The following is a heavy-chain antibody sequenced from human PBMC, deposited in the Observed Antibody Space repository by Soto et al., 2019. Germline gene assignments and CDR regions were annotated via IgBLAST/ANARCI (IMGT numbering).Heavy chain of an antibody. CDR3: ARVRVGGRGYTNDAFDI. Sequence: SETLSLTCAVSGGSISSYYWSWIRQPPGKGLEWIGYIYYSGSTNYNPSLKSRVTISVDTSKNQFSLKLSSVTAADTAVYYCARVRVGGRGYTNDAFDIWGPGTMVTVSS. V-gene: IGHV4-59*01. J-gene: IGHJ3*02. CDR1: GGSISSYY. CDR2: IYYSGST. D-gene: IGHD3-22*01.